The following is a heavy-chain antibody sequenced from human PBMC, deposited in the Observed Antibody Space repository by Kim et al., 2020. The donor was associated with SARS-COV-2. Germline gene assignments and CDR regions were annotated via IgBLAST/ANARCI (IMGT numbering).Heavy chain of an antibody. V-gene: IGHV4-39*01. CDR1: GGSIIDSSYY. Sequence: SETLSLTCSVSGGSIIDSSYYWDWIRQPPGKGLEWIGNVYSSGSTYYNPSLQSRVTISVDTSKNQFSLKLTSVTVADTAIYYCARRILWNDPWGQGTLVTVSS. J-gene: IGHJ5*02. D-gene: IGHD3-3*01. CDR3: ARRILWNDP. CDR2: VYSSGST.